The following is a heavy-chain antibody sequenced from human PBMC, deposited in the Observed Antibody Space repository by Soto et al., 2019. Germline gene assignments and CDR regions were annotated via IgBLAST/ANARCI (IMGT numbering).Heavy chain of an antibody. CDR2: INHSGST. CDR1: GGSFSGYY. J-gene: IGHJ4*02. Sequence: PSETLSLTCAVYGGSFSGYYWSWIRQPPGKGLEWIGEINHSGSTNYNPSLKSRVTISVDTSKNQFSLKLSSVTAADTAVYYCARGRRGGYCSGGSCYVFDYWGQGTLVTVS. CDR3: ARGRRGGYCSGGSCYVFDY. V-gene: IGHV4-34*01. D-gene: IGHD2-15*01.